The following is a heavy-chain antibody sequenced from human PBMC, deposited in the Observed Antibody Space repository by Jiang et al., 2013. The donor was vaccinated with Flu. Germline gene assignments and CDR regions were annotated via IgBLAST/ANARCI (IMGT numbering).Heavy chain of an antibody. CDR2: IYYSGST. CDR1: GGSISSSSYY. V-gene: IGHV4-39*07. CDR3: ARAGKSLGAARGRGFDY. D-gene: IGHD4/OR15-4a*01. J-gene: IGHJ4*02. Sequence: LLKPSETLSLTCTVSGGSISSSSYYWGWIRQPPGKGLEWIGSIYYSGSTKYNPSLKSRVTISVDMPKNQFSLKLSSVTAADTAVYYCARAGKSLGAARGRGFDYVGPGNPGHRLL.